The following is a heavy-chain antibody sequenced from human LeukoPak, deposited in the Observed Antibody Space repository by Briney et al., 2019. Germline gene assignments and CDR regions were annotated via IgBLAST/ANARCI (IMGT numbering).Heavy chain of an antibody. Sequence: ASVKVSCKASGYAFTSYGTSWVRQAPGQGLEWMGWISAYNGNTNYAPKLQGRVTMTTDTSTSTAYMELRSLRSDDTAVYYCAREDCSGGSRYSLSLTPVFHVFDIWGQGTMVTVSS. V-gene: IGHV1-18*01. CDR3: AREDCSGGSRYSLSLTPVFHVFDI. J-gene: IGHJ3*02. CDR2: ISAYNGNT. D-gene: IGHD2-15*01. CDR1: GYAFTSYG.